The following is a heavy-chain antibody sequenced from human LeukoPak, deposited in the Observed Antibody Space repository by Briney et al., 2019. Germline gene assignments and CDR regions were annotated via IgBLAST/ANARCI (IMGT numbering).Heavy chain of an antibody. D-gene: IGHD4-11*01. V-gene: IGHV3-33*06. J-gene: IGHJ5*01. Sequence: PGRSLRLSCAPSGFTFSHYGMHWVRQAPGKGLERVAVIWNDGSNKYYGDSVKGRFTISRDNSQNTLYLQMNSLRVEDTAVYYCAKDAQRGFDYSNSLESWGQGTLVTVSS. CDR3: AKDAQRGFDYSNSLES. CDR2: IWNDGSNK. CDR1: GFTFSHYG.